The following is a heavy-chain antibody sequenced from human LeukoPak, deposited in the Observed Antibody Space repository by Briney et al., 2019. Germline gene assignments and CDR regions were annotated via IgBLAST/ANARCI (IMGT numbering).Heavy chain of an antibody. CDR2: IIPIFGTA. D-gene: IGHD5-12*01. J-gene: IGHJ6*03. V-gene: IGHV1-69*13. CDR1: GGTFSSYA. CDR3: ARERTSGYLQYYYYMDV. Sequence: ASVTVSCKASGGTFSSYAISWVRQAPGQGLEWMGGIIPIFGTANYAQKFQGRVTITADESTSTAYMELSSLRSEDTAVYYCARERTSGYLQYYYYMDVWGKGTTVTISS.